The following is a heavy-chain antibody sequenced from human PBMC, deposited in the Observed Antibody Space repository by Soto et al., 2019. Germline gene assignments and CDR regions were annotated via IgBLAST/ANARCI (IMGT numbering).Heavy chain of an antibody. V-gene: IGHV4-31*03. CDR2: GSHTGSR. CDR1: GASINTGGFY. J-gene: IGHJ4*02. Sequence: SETLSLTCSVSGASINTGGFYWSWVRQYPGKGLDWIGYGSHTGSRYLNPSLRSRITISLDTPNNQFSLRLTSVTAADTAVYYCARVKVTTESFDSWGQGSLVTVS. CDR3: ARVKVTTESFDS. D-gene: IGHD4-17*01.